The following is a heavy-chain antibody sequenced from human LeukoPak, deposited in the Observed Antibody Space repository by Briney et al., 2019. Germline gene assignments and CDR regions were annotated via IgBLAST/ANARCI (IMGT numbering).Heavy chain of an antibody. Sequence: PGGSLRLSCAASGFIFRSHGMNWVRQAPGKGLEWVSGISPSGDITYYADSVKGRFTISRGNSKNTLYLQMNSLRAEDTAVYYCAKDFFSFGSSWYGWFDPWGQGTLVTVSS. CDR3: AKDFFSFGSSWYGWFDP. D-gene: IGHD6-13*01. CDR1: GFIFRSHG. J-gene: IGHJ5*02. CDR2: ISPSGDIT. V-gene: IGHV3-23*01.